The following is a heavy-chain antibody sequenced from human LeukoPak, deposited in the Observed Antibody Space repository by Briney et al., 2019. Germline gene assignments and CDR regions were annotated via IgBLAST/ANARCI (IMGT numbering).Heavy chain of an antibody. CDR3: AHLLVSGYQDFDY. CDR1: GFSLNTSGVG. CDR2: IYWDDDK. J-gene: IGHJ4*02. D-gene: IGHD3-22*01. V-gene: IGHV2-5*02. Sequence: ESGPTLVKPTQTLALTCTFSGFSLNTSGVGVGWIRQPPGKALEWLALIYWDDDKRYSPSLKNRVTITKDASKNQVVLTRTSMEPVDTATYYCAHLLVSGYQDFDYWGQGTLVTVSS.